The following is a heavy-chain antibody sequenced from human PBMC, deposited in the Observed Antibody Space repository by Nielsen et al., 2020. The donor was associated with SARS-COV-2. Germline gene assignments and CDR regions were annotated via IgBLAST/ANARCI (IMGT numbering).Heavy chain of an antibody. Sequence: SETLSLTCTVSGGSISSYYWSWIRQPPGKGLEWIGYIYYSGSTNYNPSLKSRVTISVDTSKNQFSLKLSSVTAADTAVYYCARNDVYCSGGSCLSYGMDVWGQGTTVTVSS. J-gene: IGHJ6*02. V-gene: IGHV4-59*08. CDR2: IYYSGST. CDR1: GGSISSYY. CDR3: ARNDVYCSGGSCLSYGMDV. D-gene: IGHD2-15*01.